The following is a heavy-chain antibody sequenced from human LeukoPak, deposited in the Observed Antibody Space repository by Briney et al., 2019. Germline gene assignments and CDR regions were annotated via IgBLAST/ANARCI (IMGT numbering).Heavy chain of an antibody. CDR2: ISYDGSNK. J-gene: IGHJ3*02. D-gene: IGHD2-15*01. Sequence: GGSLRLSCAASGFTFSSYGMHWVRQAPGKGLEWVAVISYDGSNKYYADSVKGRFTISRDNSKNTLYLQMNSLRAEDTAVYYCAKDYFGYCSGGSCGAFDIWGQGTMVTVSS. V-gene: IGHV3-30*18. CDR3: AKDYFGYCSGGSCGAFDI. CDR1: GFTFSSYG.